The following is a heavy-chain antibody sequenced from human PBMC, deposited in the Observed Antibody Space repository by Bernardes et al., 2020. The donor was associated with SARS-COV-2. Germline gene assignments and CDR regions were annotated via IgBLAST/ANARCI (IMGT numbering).Heavy chain of an antibody. D-gene: IGHD2-2*01. CDR3: ARDRRVVPAATDDYYYYYGMDV. CDR1: GYTFTSYG. Sequence: ASVKVSCKASGYTFTSYGISWVRQAPGQGLEWMGWISAYNGNTNYAQKLQGRVTMTTDTSTSTAYMELRSLRSDDTAVYYCARDRRVVPAATDDYYYYYGMDVWGQGTTVTVSS. V-gene: IGHV1-18*01. CDR2: ISAYNGNT. J-gene: IGHJ6*02.